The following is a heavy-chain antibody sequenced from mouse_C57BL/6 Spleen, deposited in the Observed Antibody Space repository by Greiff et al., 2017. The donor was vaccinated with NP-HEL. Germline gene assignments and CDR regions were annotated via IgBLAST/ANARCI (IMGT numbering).Heavy chain of an antibody. J-gene: IGHJ2*01. Sequence: QVQLQQPGAELVKPGASVKLSCKASGYTFTSYWMQWVKQRPGQGLEWIGEIDPSDSYTNYNQKFKGKATLTVDTSSSTAYMQLSSLTSEDSAVYYCAREDSNPDYWGQGTTLTVSS. V-gene: IGHV1-50*01. D-gene: IGHD2-5*01. CDR2: IDPSDSYT. CDR1: GYTFTSYW. CDR3: AREDSNPDY.